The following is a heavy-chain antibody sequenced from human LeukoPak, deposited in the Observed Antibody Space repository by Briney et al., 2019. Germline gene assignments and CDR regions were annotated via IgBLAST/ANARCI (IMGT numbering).Heavy chain of an antibody. Sequence: VASVKVSCKASGYTFTSYGISWVRQAPGQGLEWMGWISAYNGNTNYAQKLQGRVTMTTDTSTSTAYMELRSLRSDDTAVHYCARISMVRGVILGPDYWGQGTLVTVSS. CDR2: ISAYNGNT. CDR1: GYTFTSYG. CDR3: ARISMVRGVILGPDY. J-gene: IGHJ4*02. D-gene: IGHD3-10*01. V-gene: IGHV1-18*01.